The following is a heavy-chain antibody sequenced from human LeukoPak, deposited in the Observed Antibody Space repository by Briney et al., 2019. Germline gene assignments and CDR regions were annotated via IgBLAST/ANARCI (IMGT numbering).Heavy chain of an antibody. CDR1: GFTFSYYS. D-gene: IGHD4/OR15-4a*01. J-gene: IGHJ4*02. Sequence: PGGSLRLSCVTSGFTFSYYSMIWVRQAPGTGPQWISFLDASGDNIDYADSVRGRFTISRDNAKNSLYLHMNSLGDDDTAVYYCARGSHRGAWLIDYWGQGTLVTVSS. V-gene: IGHV3-48*02. CDR3: ARGSHRGAWLIDY. CDR2: LDASGDNI.